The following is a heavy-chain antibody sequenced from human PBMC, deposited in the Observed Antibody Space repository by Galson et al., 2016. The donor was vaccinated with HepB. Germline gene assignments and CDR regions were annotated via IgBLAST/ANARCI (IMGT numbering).Heavy chain of an antibody. Sequence: SLRLSCAGSGFSFSTYTMNWVRQAPGKGLQWVSSISSGSNYVYYGYSVKGRFTISRDNAKNSLYLQMNSLRAEDTAVYYCARAAGGFGELSTYYYGMDVWGQGTTVTVS. V-gene: IGHV3-21*01. D-gene: IGHD3-10*01. J-gene: IGHJ6*02. CDR1: GFSFSTYT. CDR2: ISSGSNYV. CDR3: ARAAGGFGELSTYYYGMDV.